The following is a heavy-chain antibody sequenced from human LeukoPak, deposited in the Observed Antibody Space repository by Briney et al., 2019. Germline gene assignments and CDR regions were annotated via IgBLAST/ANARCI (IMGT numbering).Heavy chain of an antibody. CDR1: GFTFSSYG. V-gene: IGHV3-30*02. CDR3: AKTAWVGIFGVPLTSPKGDAFDI. CDR2: IRYDGSNK. D-gene: IGHD3-3*01. Sequence: GGSLRLSCAASGFTFSSYGMHWVRQAPGKGLEWVAFIRYDGSNKYYADSVKGRFTISRDNSKNTLYLQMNSLRAEDTAVYYCAKTAWVGIFGVPLTSPKGDAFDIWGQGTLVTVSS. J-gene: IGHJ4*02.